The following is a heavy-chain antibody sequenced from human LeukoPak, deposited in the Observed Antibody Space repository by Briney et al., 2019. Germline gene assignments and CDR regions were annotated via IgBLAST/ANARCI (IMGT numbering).Heavy chain of an antibody. CDR1: GGSISSSSYY. Sequence: SETLSLTCTVSGGSISSSSYYWGWIRQPPGKGLEWIGSIYYSGSTYYNPSLKSRVTISVDTSKNQFSLKLSSVTAADTAVYYCARDYRLGDCSGGSCWFDYWGQGTLVTVSS. CDR3: ARDYRLGDCSGGSCWFDY. V-gene: IGHV4-39*07. CDR2: IYYSGST. J-gene: IGHJ4*02. D-gene: IGHD2-15*01.